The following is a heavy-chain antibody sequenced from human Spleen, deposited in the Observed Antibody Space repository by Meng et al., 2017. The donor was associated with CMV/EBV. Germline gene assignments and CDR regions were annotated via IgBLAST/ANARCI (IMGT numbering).Heavy chain of an antibody. J-gene: IGHJ6*03. Sequence: QAHVQESGPGRVNPSETLSLTCAVDGGSFSVYYWSWIRQPPGKGLEWIGEINHSGSTNYNPSLKSRVTISVDTSKNQFSLKLSSVTAADTAVYYCAREQLWLHYYYMDVWGKGTTVTVSS. V-gene: IGHV4-34*01. CDR1: GGSFSVYY. CDR2: INHSGST. CDR3: AREQLWLHYYYMDV. D-gene: IGHD5-18*01.